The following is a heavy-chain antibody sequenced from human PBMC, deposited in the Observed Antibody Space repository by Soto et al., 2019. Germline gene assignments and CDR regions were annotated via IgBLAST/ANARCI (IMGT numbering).Heavy chain of an antibody. D-gene: IGHD2-2*01. CDR3: ARDISCSSTSCYAGYWFDP. Sequence: GGSLRLSCAASGFTFSSYWMSWVRQAPGKGLEWVADIKQDGSEKYYMDSVKGRFTISRDNAKNSLYLQMYSLRAEDTAVYYCARDISCSSTSCYAGYWFDPWCQGTLVTVSS. CDR2: IKQDGSEK. J-gene: IGHJ5*02. CDR1: GFTFSSYW. V-gene: IGHV3-7*03.